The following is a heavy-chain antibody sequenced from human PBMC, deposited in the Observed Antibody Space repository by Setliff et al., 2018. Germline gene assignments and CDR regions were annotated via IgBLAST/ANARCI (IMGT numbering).Heavy chain of an antibody. Sequence: ASVKVSCKASGYKFSQSIVSWVRQAPGQGLEWLGWIGVYSGNTYSAQKFQGRLSLTTDTSTNMAYLDLRGLRSDDTAVYYCMRLVRFCSRTACQRTSGAELWGQGTLVTVSS. CDR2: IGVYSGNT. CDR1: GYKFSQSI. CDR3: MRLVRFCSRTACQRTSGAEL. V-gene: IGHV1-18*01. D-gene: IGHD3-3*01. J-gene: IGHJ4*02.